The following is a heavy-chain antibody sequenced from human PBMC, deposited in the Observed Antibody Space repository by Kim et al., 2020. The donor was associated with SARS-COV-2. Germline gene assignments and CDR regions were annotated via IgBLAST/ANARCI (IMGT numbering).Heavy chain of an antibody. CDR1: GYTLTELS. D-gene: IGHD2-2*01. CDR3: ATAAGIVVVPAAPLDY. V-gene: IGHV1-24*01. Sequence: ASVKVSCKVSGYTLTELSMHWVRQAPGKGLEWMGGFDPEDGETIYAQKFQGRVTMTEDTSTDTAYMELSSLRSEDTAVYYCATAAGIVVVPAAPLDYWGQGTLVTVSS. J-gene: IGHJ4*02. CDR2: FDPEDGET.